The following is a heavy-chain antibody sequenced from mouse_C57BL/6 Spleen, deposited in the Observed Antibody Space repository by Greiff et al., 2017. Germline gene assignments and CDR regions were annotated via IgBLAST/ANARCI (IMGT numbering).Heavy chain of an antibody. Sequence: VQLKESGAELVKPGASVKISCKASGYAFSSYWMNWVKQRPGKGLEWIGQIYPGDGDTNYNGKFKGKDTLTADKSSSTAYMQLSSLTSEDSAVYFCARSGYGSEFDYWGQGTTLTVSS. D-gene: IGHD1-1*01. CDR1: GYAFSSYW. CDR3: ARSGYGSEFDY. V-gene: IGHV1-80*01. CDR2: IYPGDGDT. J-gene: IGHJ2*01.